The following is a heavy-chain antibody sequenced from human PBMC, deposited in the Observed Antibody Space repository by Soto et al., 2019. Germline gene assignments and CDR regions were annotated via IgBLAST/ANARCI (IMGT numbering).Heavy chain of an antibody. J-gene: IGHJ6*03. CDR2: IWYDGSSK. V-gene: IGHV3-33*01. CDR1: GFTFSSYG. D-gene: IGHD2-2*01. Sequence: QVQLVESGGGVVQPGRSLRLSCAASGFTFSSYGMHWVRQAPGKGLEWVAVIWYDGSSKYYADSVKGRFTISRDNSKNTLYLQMNSMRAEDTAVYYCARDPAGYCSSTSCSLRCGNYYYMDVWGKGTTVTVSS. CDR3: ARDPAGYCSSTSCSLRCGNYYYMDV.